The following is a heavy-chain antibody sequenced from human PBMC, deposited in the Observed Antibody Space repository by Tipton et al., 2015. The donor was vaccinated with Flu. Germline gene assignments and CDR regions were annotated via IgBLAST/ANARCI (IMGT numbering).Heavy chain of an antibody. CDR2: IFYMGST. J-gene: IGHJ4*02. CDR1: GGSISSYY. V-gene: IGHV4-59*01. D-gene: IGHD6-19*01. Sequence: LRLSCTISGGSISSYYWSWIRQPPGKGLEWIGYIFYMGSTTYNPSLKSRVTISLDTSKNQFSLKLTSVTAADTAVYYCARTIAVAGPFAFDFWGQGSLVTVSS. CDR3: ARTIAVAGPFAFDF.